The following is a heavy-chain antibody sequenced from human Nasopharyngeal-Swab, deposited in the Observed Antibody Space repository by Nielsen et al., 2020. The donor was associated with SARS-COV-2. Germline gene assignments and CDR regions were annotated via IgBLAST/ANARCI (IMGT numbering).Heavy chain of an antibody. CDR1: GFTFSSYS. Sequence: GGSLRLSCAASGFTFSSYSMNWVRQAPGKGLEWVSYISSSSSTIYYADSVKGRFTISRDNAKNSLYLQMNSLRDEDTAVYYCARGLRSWRSDAFDIWGQGTMVTVSS. V-gene: IGHV3-48*02. CDR3: ARGLRSWRSDAFDI. CDR2: ISSSSSTI. D-gene: IGHD6-13*01. J-gene: IGHJ3*02.